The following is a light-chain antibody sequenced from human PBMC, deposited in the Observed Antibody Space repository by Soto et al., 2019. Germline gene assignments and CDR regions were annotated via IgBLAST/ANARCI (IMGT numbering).Light chain of an antibody. V-gene: IGKV1-39*01. J-gene: IGKJ1*01. Sequence: DIQMTQPPSTLSGSVGDRVTITCRASQTISSWLAWYQQKPGKAPKLLIYAASSLQSGVPSRLSGSGSETDFTLTISSLQPEDFATYSCQQSYSTTWTFGQGTKVDIK. CDR2: AAS. CDR3: QQSYSTTWT. CDR1: QTISSW.